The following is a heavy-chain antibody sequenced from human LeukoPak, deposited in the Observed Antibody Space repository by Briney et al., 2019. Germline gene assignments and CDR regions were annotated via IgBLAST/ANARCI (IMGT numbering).Heavy chain of an antibody. CDR1: GYTFTSYA. CDR3: ARDSGSGNNDY. Sequence: ASVNVSFKASGYTFTSYAIHWVRQAPGQRLEWMGWISAGNGNTKYSQNFQGRVTFISNTSATTAFMELSSLRSEDAAVYYCARDSGSGNNDYWGQGTLVTVSS. J-gene: IGHJ4*02. D-gene: IGHD1-26*01. CDR2: ISAGNGNT. V-gene: IGHV1-3*01.